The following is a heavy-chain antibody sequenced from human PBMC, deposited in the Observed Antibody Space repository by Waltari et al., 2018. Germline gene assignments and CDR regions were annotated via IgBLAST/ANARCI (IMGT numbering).Heavy chain of an antibody. CDR3: ARVLTTGTVAFDI. CDR2: IYYSGLT. V-gene: IGHV4-38-2*01. CDR1: GDSLSSNLF. J-gene: IGHJ3*02. D-gene: IGHD1-7*01. Sequence: QVQLRESGPGLVKPSETLSLTCVISGDSLSSNLFWGWIRQSPEKGLEWIGNIYYSGLTSYSPFLKSRVVISIDTPRRQFSLKLTSVTAADTAVYYCARVLTTGTVAFDIWGQGTLVTVSS.